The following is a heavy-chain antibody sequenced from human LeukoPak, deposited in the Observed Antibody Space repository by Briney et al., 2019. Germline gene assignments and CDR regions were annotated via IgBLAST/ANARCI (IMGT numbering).Heavy chain of an antibody. Sequence: PSETLSLTCTVSGGSISSYYWSWIRQPPGKGLEWIGYIYYSGSTNYNPSLKSRVTISVDTSKNQFSLKLSSVTAADTAVYYCARGKPVAGLDYWGQGTLVTVSS. J-gene: IGHJ4*02. CDR1: GGSISSYY. CDR2: IYYSGST. CDR3: ARGKPVAGLDY. D-gene: IGHD6-19*01. V-gene: IGHV4-59*12.